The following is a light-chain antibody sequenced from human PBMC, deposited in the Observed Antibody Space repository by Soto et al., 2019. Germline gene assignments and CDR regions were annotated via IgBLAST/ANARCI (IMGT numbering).Light chain of an antibody. Sequence: DIQLTQSPSFLSASVGDRVTITCRASQGISSYLAWYQQKPGKAPKLLIYAASTLQSGVPSRFSGSGAGTEFTLTISSLQPEYFATYYCQQLNSYPLTVGGGTKVEIK. CDR1: QGISSY. CDR3: QQLNSYPLT. V-gene: IGKV1-9*01. CDR2: AAS. J-gene: IGKJ4*01.